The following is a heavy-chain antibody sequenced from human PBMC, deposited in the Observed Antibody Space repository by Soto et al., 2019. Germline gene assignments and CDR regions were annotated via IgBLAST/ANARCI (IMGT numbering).Heavy chain of an antibody. CDR3: ARGTGDWYVYLDY. V-gene: IGHV4-39*01. CDR1: GDSVDSVDYY. J-gene: IGHJ4*02. CDR2: IHYSGST. Sequence: SETLSLTCTVSGDSVDSVDYYWGWIRQPPGKGLGWIASIHYSGSTYYSPSLKSRATISGDTSKSQFSLTLSSVTAADTAVYYCARGTGDWYVYLDYWGQGTLVTAPQ. D-gene: IGHD6-19*01.